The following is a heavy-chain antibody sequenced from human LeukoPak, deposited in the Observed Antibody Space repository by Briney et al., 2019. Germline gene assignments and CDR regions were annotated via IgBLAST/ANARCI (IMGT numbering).Heavy chain of an antibody. J-gene: IGHJ4*02. CDR2: ISSSSDYI. CDR3: ARDGNPPKEGY. Sequence: GGSLRLSCAASGFTLNSYSMDWVRQAPGKGLEWVSSISSSSDYIYYADSVKGRFTISRDNSKNTLYLQMNSLRAEDTAVYYCARDGNPPKEGYWGQGTLVTVSS. CDR1: GFTLNSYS. V-gene: IGHV3-21*04. D-gene: IGHD4-23*01.